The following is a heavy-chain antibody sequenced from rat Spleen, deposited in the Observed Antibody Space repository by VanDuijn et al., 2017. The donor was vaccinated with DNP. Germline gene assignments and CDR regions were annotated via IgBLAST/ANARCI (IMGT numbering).Heavy chain of an antibody. CDR1: GFSFRNYD. V-gene: IGHV5S10*01. D-gene: IGHD1-6*01. CDR2: IIYDGSGT. J-gene: IGHJ2*01. Sequence: EVHLVESGGGLVQPGRSMKLSCAASGFSFRNYDMAWVRQAPKKGLEWVATIIYDGSGTYHRDSVKGRFTISRDNAKSTLYLQMDSLRSEDTATYYCATEDYGYPFAYWGQGVMVTVSS. CDR3: ATEDYGYPFAY.